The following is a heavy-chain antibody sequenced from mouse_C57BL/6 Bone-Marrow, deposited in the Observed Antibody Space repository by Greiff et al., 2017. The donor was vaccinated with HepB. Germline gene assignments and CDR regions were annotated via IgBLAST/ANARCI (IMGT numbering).Heavy chain of an antibody. CDR1: GFTFSSYT. J-gene: IGHJ4*01. Sequence: EVHLVESGGGLVKPGGSLKLSCAASGFTFSSYTMSWVRQTPEKRLEWVATISGGGGNIYYPDSVKGRFTISRDNAKNTLYLQMSSLRSEDTALYYCASPHYYGSSYPYAMDYWGQGTSVTVSS. CDR3: ASPHYYGSSYPYAMDY. CDR2: ISGGGGNI. D-gene: IGHD1-1*01. V-gene: IGHV5-9*01.